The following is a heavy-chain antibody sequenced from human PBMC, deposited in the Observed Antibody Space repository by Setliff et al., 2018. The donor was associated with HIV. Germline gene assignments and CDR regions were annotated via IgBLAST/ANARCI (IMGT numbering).Heavy chain of an antibody. CDR2: VSQSGST. J-gene: IGHJ5*02. CDR3: ARVPVPGANWFDP. CDR1: GVSINRTDHY. V-gene: IGHV4-39*01. Sequence: PSETLSLTCSVSGVSINRTDHYRGWIRQSPGKSLEWIGSVSQSGSTYYNPSLKSRITISVDRSKNLFSLKLISVTAADQGVYYCARVPVPGANWFDPWGLGTLVTVSS.